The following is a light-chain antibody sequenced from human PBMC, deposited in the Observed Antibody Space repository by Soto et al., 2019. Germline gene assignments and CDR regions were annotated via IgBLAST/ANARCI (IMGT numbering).Light chain of an antibody. V-gene: IGLV2-14*01. CDR3: SSYTSSSTLVV. J-gene: IGLJ1*01. CDR2: DVS. CDR1: SSDVDGYNY. Sequence: QSALTQPASVSGSPGQSITISCTGTSSDVDGYNYVSWCQQHPGKAPKLMIYDVSNRPSGVSNRFSGSKSGNTASLTISGLQAEDEADYYCSSYTSSSTLVVFGTGTKLTVL.